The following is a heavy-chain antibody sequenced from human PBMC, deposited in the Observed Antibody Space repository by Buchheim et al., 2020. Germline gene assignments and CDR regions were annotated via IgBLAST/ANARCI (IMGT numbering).Heavy chain of an antibody. CDR1: GGSITSDGSS. CDR2: IYHSGVT. J-gene: IGHJ4*02. Sequence: QLQLQESGSGLVKPSETLSLTCAVSGGSITSDGSSWSWIRQPPGKGLESIGYIYHSGVTFYNPSLKGRVTISVDRSRNQFSLDLNSVTAADTAVYYCARGSGGSDFDYWGQGIL. V-gene: IGHV4-30-2*01. CDR3: ARGSGGSDFDY. D-gene: IGHD3-10*01.